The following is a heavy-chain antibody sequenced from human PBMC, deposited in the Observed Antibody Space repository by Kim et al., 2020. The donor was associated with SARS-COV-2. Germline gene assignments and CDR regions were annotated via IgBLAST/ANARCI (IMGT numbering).Heavy chain of an antibody. J-gene: IGHJ4*02. CDR2: ISYDGSNK. Sequence: GGSLRLSCAASGFTFSSYAMHWVRQAPGKGLEWVAVISYDGSNKYYADSVKGRFTISRDDSKNTLYLQMNSLRAEDTAVYYCARETTVVIPAFDYWGQGT. CDR3: ARETTVVIPAFDY. CDR1: GFTFSSYA. V-gene: IGHV3-30-3*01. D-gene: IGHD4-17*01.